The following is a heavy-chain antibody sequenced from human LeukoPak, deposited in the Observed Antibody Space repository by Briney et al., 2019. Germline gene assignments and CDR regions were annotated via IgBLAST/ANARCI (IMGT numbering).Heavy chain of an antibody. J-gene: IGHJ4*02. V-gene: IGHV3-23*01. Sequence: GGSLRLSCAASGFTFSNYALSWVRQAPGEGLEWVSAFAASGGNTYYADSVKGRFTISRDNSKNTLYLHMNSLRAEDTAVYYCAKSPSYCRGDCYSTFEYWGRGTLVTVSS. CDR1: GFTFSNYA. CDR2: FAASGGNT. CDR3: AKSPSYCRGDCYSTFEY. D-gene: IGHD2-21*02.